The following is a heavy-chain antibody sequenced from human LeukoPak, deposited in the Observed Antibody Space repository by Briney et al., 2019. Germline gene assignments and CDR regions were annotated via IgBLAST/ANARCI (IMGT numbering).Heavy chain of an antibody. CDR2: ISSSSSYI. V-gene: IGHV3-21*01. CDR1: GFTFSSYS. Sequence: GGSLRLSCAASGFTFSSYSMNWVRQAPGKGLEWVSSISSSSSYIYYADSVKGRFTISRDNAKNSLYLQMNSLRAEDTAVYYCARESRIAVAVSTFDPWGQETLVTVSS. J-gene: IGHJ5*02. D-gene: IGHD6-19*01. CDR3: ARESRIAVAVSTFDP.